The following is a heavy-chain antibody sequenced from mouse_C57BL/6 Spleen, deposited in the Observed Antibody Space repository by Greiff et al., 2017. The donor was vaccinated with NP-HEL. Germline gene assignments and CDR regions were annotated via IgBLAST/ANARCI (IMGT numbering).Heavy chain of an antibody. CDR1: GYTFTSYW. CDR2: IDPSDSYT. D-gene: IGHD2-2*01. V-gene: IGHV1-50*01. J-gene: IGHJ2*01. CDR3: ARSRLLDC. Sequence: QVQLQQPGAELVKPGASVKLSCKASGYTFTSYWMQWVKQRPGQGLEWIGEIDPSDSYTNYNQKFKGKATLTVDTSSSTAYMQLSSLTSEDSAVYYGARSRLLDCGGEGTT.